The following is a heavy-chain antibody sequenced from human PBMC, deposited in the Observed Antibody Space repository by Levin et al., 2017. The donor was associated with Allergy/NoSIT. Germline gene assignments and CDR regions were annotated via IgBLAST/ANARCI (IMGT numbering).Heavy chain of an antibody. D-gene: IGHD4-17*01. V-gene: IGHV4-59*01. Sequence: SETLSLTCTVSGGSISSYYWSWIRQPPGKGLEWIGYIYYSGSTNYNPSLKSRVTISVDTSKNQFSLKLSSVTAADTAVYYCVRSEQGTTVVVGYYYMDVWGKGTTVTVSS. J-gene: IGHJ6*03. CDR3: VRSEQGTTVVVGYYYMDV. CDR2: IYYSGST. CDR1: GGSISSYY.